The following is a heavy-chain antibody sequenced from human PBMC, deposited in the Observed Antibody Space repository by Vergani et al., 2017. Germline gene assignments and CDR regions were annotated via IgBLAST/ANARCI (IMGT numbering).Heavy chain of an antibody. CDR2: IYYSGST. V-gene: IGHV4-39*01. CDR3: ARTIFGVVTEPYYLDY. J-gene: IGHJ4*02. Sequence: QLQLQESGPGLVKPSETLSLTCTVSGGSISSSSYYWGWIRQPPGKGLEWIGSIYYSGSTYYNPSLKSRFTISVDTSKNQFSLKLSSVTAADTAVYYCARTIFGVVTEPYYLDYWGQGTLVTVSS. D-gene: IGHD3-3*01. CDR1: GGSISSSSYY.